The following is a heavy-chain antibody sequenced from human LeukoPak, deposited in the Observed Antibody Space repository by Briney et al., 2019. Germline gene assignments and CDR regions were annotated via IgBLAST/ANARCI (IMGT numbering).Heavy chain of an antibody. D-gene: IGHD3-10*01. V-gene: IGHV4-39*01. Sequence: KPSETLSLTCTVSGGSISSSSYYWGWIRQPPGKGLEWIGSIYYSGSTYYNPSLKSRVTISVDTSKNQFSLKLSSVTAADTAVYYCARLPYGSSYYFDYWGQGTLVTVSS. CDR2: IYYSGST. J-gene: IGHJ4*02. CDR1: GGSISSSSYY. CDR3: ARLPYGSSYYFDY.